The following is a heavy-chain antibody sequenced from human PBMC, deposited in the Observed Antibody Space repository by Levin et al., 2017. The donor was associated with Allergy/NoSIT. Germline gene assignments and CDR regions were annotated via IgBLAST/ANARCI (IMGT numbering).Heavy chain of an antibody. D-gene: IGHD5-24*01. CDR3: AKAGTLVRGYNPGYFDY. J-gene: IGHJ4*02. V-gene: IGHV3-23*01. Sequence: GGSLRLSCAASGFTFSSYAMSWVRQAPGKGLEWVSAISGSGGSTYYADSVKGRFTISRDNSKNTLYLQMNSLRAEDTAVYYCAKAGTLVRGYNPGYFDYWGQGTLVTVSS. CDR2: ISGSGGST. CDR1: GFTFSSYA.